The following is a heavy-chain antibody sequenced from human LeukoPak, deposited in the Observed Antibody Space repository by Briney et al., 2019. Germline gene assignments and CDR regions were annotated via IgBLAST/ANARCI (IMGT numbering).Heavy chain of an antibody. CDR3: AREKRLLGYCSSTSCFAYAFDI. Sequence: GGSLRLXCAASGFTFSSYAMHWVRQAPGKGLEWVAVISYDGSNKYYADSVKGRFTISRDNSKNTLYLQMNSLRAEDTAVYYCAREKRLLGYCSSTSCFAYAFDIWGQGTMVTVSS. J-gene: IGHJ3*02. CDR1: GFTFSSYA. V-gene: IGHV3-30-3*01. CDR2: ISYDGSNK. D-gene: IGHD2-2*01.